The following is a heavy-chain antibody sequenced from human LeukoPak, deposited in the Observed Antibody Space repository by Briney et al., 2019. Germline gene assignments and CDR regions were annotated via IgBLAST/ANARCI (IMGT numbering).Heavy chain of an antibody. CDR2: INSDGSSP. CDR3: ARDPGYPDAFDI. CDR1: GFMFDDYG. V-gene: IGHV3-74*01. J-gene: IGHJ3*02. D-gene: IGHD3-16*02. Sequence: GGSLTLSCAASGFMFDDYGMSWVRQAPGKGPVWVSRINSDGSSPRHADSVKGRITISRSNAKNTLFLPMNRLRAEDKAVYYCARDPGYPDAFDIWGQGTMVIVS.